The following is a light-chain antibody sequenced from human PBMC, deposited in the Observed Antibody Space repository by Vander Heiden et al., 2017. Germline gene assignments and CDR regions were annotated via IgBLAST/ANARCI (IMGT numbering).Light chain of an antibody. Sequence: DIQMTQSPSTLSASVGDRVTITCRASQSISSWLAWYQQKPGKAPKLLIYDASRGESGVPLRFSGSGSGTEFTLTSSSRQPDDFATYYCQQDNSYWTFGQGTKVEIK. J-gene: IGKJ1*01. CDR1: QSISSW. CDR3: QQDNSYWT. CDR2: DAS. V-gene: IGKV1-5*01.